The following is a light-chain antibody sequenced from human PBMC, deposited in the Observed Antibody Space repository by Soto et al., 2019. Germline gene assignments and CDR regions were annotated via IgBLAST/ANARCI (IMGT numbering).Light chain of an antibody. Sequence: QSVLTQPASVSGSPGQSITISCTGTSSDVDDYNYVSWFQQHPGKAPKLMIYDVSERPSGVPDRFSGSKSGNTASLTISGLQAEDEADYYCCSYGGTFYVFGTGTKVTVL. CDR2: DVS. V-gene: IGLV2-11*01. CDR1: SSDVDDYNY. CDR3: CSYGGTFYV. J-gene: IGLJ1*01.